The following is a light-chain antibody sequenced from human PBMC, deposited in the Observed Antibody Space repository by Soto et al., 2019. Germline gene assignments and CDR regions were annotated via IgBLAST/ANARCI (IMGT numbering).Light chain of an antibody. V-gene: IGKV1-5*03. CDR1: QSISTW. CDR2: KAS. CDR3: QQYNDSFPYT. Sequence: DIQLTQSPSTLSASIGDRVTITCRASQSISTWLAWYQQKPGTAPKLLLYKASTLERGVPSRFSGSRSGTEFTLTVSSLQPDDFATYYCQQYNDSFPYTFGQGTKLEIK. J-gene: IGKJ2*01.